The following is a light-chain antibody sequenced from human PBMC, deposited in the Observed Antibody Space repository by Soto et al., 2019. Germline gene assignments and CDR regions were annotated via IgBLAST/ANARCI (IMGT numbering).Light chain of an antibody. CDR2: AAS. Sequence: DIQMTQSPSSLSASVGDRVTITCRASQGISNNLAWYQQKPGKVPKLLINAASTLQSGVPSRFSGSGSGTDFTLTISSLQPEDVATYYCQKYNSVPITYGQGTRLEI. CDR3: QKYNSVPIT. CDR1: QGISNN. V-gene: IGKV1-27*01. J-gene: IGKJ5*01.